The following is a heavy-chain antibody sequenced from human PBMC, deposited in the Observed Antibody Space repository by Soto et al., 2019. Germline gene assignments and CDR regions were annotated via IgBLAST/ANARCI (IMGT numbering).Heavy chain of an antibody. D-gene: IGHD6-13*01. CDR3: AKDSSITAAGSGWWFDP. J-gene: IGHJ5*02. Sequence: QVQLVQSGGGVVQPGRSLRLSCAASGFDFNTYGLHWVRQAPGKGLEWVAGISFDGGNQYYADSVKGRFTISRDKSNNTVFLQMNSLGAEGTATYYCAKDSSITAAGSGWWFDPWGQGTLVIVSS. CDR2: ISFDGGNQ. V-gene: IGHV3-30*18. CDR1: GFDFNTYG.